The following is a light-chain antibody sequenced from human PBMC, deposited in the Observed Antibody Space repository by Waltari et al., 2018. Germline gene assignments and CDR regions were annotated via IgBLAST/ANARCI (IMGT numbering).Light chain of an antibody. V-gene: IGKV1-39*01. CDR1: QKISSY. CDR3: QQTYTTPRT. Sequence: TCRARQKISSYLNWDQQKPGTAPRLLIYDASRLPSGVPSRFSGSGSGTDFTLTISSLQPEDFGTYYCQQTYTTPRTFGQGTKVETK. CDR2: DAS. J-gene: IGKJ1*01.